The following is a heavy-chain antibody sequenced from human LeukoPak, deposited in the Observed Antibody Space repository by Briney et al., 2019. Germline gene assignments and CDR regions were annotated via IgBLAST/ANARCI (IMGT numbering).Heavy chain of an antibody. CDR3: ARGYCSSTSCYMDV. V-gene: IGHV1-3*01. Sequence: ASVKVSCKASGYTFTSYGISWVRQAPGQGLEWMGWINAGNGNIKYSQKFQGRVTITGDTSASTAYMELSSLRSEDTAVYYCARGYCSSTSCYMDVWGQGTTVT. CDR2: INAGNGNI. J-gene: IGHJ6*02. D-gene: IGHD2-2*01. CDR1: GYTFTSYG.